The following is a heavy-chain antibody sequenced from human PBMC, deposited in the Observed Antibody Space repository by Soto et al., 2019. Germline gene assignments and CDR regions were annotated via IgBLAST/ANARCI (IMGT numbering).Heavy chain of an antibody. V-gene: IGHV1-69*04. D-gene: IGHD6-19*01. CDR3: AIEPLSSGWRDAFAI. CDR1: GGTFSSYT. J-gene: IGHJ3*02. CDR2: IIPILGIA. Sequence: GASVKVSCKASGGTFSSYTISWVRQAPGQGLEWMGRIIPILGIANYAQKFQGRVTITADKSTSTAYMELSSLRSEDTAVYYCAIEPLSSGWRDAFAICGQGTLVPVSS.